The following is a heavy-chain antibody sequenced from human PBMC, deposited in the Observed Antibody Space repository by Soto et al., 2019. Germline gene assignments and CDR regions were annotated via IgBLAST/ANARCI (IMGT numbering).Heavy chain of an antibody. J-gene: IGHJ4*02. D-gene: IGHD3-3*01. CDR3: ASLPTIFGVVIQPTFDY. Sequence: SETLSLTCTVSGGSISSSSYYWGWIRQPPGKGLEWIGSIYYSGSTYYNPSLKSRVTISVDTSKNQFSLKLSSVTAADTAVYYCASLPTIFGVVIQPTFDYWGQGTLVTVSS. CDR1: GGSISSSSYY. V-gene: IGHV4-39*01. CDR2: IYYSGST.